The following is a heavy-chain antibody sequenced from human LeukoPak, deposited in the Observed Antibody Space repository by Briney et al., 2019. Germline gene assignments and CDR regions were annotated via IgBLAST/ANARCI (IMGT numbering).Heavy chain of an antibody. CDR2: INWNGGST. V-gene: IGHV3-20*04. CDR3: ARASVTTLAYYMDV. D-gene: IGHD4-17*01. Sequence: PGGSLRLSCAASGFTFDDYGMSWVRQAPGKGLEWVSGINWNGGSTGYADSVKGRFTISRDNAKNSLYLQMNSLRAEDTALYYCARASVTTLAYYMDVWGKGTTVTVSS. CDR1: GFTFDDYG. J-gene: IGHJ6*03.